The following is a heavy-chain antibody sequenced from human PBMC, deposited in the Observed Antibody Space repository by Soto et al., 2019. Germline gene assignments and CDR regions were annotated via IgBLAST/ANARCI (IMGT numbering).Heavy chain of an antibody. Sequence: SETLSLTCTVSGGSISSSNYYWAWIRQPPGKGLEWIGNIYYTEGTYYNPSLKSRVTISVDTSKNQVSLRLFSVTAADTAVYYCVSAAKWELPFDYWGQGTLVTVSS. CDR3: VSAAKWELPFDY. V-gene: IGHV4-39*01. D-gene: IGHD1-26*01. CDR2: IYYTEGT. J-gene: IGHJ4*02. CDR1: GGSISSSNYY.